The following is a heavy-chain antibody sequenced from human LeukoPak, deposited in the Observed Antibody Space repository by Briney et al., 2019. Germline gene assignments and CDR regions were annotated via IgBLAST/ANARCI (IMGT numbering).Heavy chain of an antibody. J-gene: IGHJ4*02. Sequence: GGSLTLSCAASGFSFSSYGMHWARQPPGKGREWVSYISSSGSTIYYADSVKGRFTMSRDNAKNSLYLQMKSLRAEDTAVYYCARVLHKRNYDSSTYYGYWGQGTLVTVSS. CDR1: GFSFSSYG. CDR2: ISSSGSTI. V-gene: IGHV3-48*01. CDR3: ARVLHKRNYDSSTYYGY. D-gene: IGHD3-22*01.